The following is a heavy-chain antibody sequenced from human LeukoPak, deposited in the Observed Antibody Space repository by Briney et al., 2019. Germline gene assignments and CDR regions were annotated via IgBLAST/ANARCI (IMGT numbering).Heavy chain of an antibody. CDR1: GGSISTSNSY. D-gene: IGHD3-10*01. V-gene: IGHV4-39*07. Sequence: SETLSLTCAVSGGSISTSNSYWGWIRRPPGKGLEWVGSIYYSGSTNYNPSLKSRVTISVDTSKNQFSLKLSSVTAADTAVYYCARMGNYYGSGRNDAFDIWGQGTMVTVSS. CDR3: ARMGNYYGSGRNDAFDI. J-gene: IGHJ3*02. CDR2: IYYSGST.